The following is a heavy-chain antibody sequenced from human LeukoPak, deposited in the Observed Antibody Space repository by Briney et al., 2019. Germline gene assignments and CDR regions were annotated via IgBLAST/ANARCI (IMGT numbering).Heavy chain of an antibody. D-gene: IGHD3-16*01. V-gene: IGHV4-61*02. CDR3: AREGGWFDP. Sequence: SETLSLTCTVSGGSISSGSYYWSWIRQPAGKGLEWIGRIYTSGNTNYNPSLKSRVTISVDTSKNQFSLKLSSVTAADTAVYYCAREGGWFDPWGQGTLVTVSS. J-gene: IGHJ5*02. CDR1: GGSISSGSYY. CDR2: IYTSGNT.